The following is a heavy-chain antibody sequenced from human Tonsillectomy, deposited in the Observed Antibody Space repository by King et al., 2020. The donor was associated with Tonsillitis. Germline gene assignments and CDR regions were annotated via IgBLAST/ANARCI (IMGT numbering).Heavy chain of an antibody. V-gene: IGHV3-33*01. D-gene: IGHD2-21*02. CDR3: ARVSFYCYSMDV. CDR2: MWYDGSNK. J-gene: IGHJ6*03. Sequence: VQLVESGGGVVQPGRSLRLSCTASGFTFSDYGMHWVRQAPGKGLEWVAVMWYDGSNKYYADSVKGRFTISRDNSKNTLYLQMNSLRAEDTAVYYCARVSFYCYSMDVWGKGTTVTVSS. CDR1: GFTFSDYG.